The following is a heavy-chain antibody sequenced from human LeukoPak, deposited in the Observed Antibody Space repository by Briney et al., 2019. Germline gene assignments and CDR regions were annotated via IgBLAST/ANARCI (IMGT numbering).Heavy chain of an antibody. CDR3: ARDPRRYSSGWFDY. Sequence: GASVKVSCKASGYTFTSYGISWVRQAPGQGLEWMGWISAYNGNTNYAQKLQGRVTMTTDTSTSTAYMELRSLRSDDTAVYYCARDPRRYSSGWFDYWGQGTLVTVSS. J-gene: IGHJ4*02. CDR2: ISAYNGNT. D-gene: IGHD6-19*01. V-gene: IGHV1-18*01. CDR1: GYTFTSYG.